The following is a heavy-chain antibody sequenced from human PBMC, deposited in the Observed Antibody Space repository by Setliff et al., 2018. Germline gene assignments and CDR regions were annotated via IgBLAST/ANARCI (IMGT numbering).Heavy chain of an antibody. Sequence: ASVKVSCKASGYTFTSYAMHWVRQAPGQRLGWMGWINAGNGNTKYSQKFQGRVTITRDTSASTAYMELSSLRSEDTAVYYCARDGGYCSGGSCYGLDYWGQGTLVTVSS. J-gene: IGHJ4*02. CDR3: ARDGGYCSGGSCYGLDY. V-gene: IGHV1-3*01. D-gene: IGHD2-15*01. CDR2: INAGNGNT. CDR1: GYTFTSYA.